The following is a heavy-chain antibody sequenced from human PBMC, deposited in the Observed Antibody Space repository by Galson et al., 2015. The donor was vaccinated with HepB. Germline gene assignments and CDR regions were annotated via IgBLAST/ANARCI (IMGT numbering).Heavy chain of an antibody. D-gene: IGHD3-22*01. CDR3: ARDFHDSRAYDPPDALDV. CDR2: VSNDGRST. CDR1: GFTFTSYW. Sequence: LRLSCATSGFTFTSYWMHWVRQAPGKGLVWVSRVSNDGRSTSYADSVTGRFTISRDNAKNTLYLQMNSLRDEDTAVYYCARDFHDSRAYDPPDALDVWGQGTMVTVSS. J-gene: IGHJ3*01. V-gene: IGHV3-74*01.